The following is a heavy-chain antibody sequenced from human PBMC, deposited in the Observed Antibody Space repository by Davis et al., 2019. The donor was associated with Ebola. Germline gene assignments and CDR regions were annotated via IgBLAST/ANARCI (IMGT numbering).Heavy chain of an antibody. CDR2: IKQDGSEK. V-gene: IGHV3-7*03. J-gene: IGHJ6*02. CDR3: ASHSAYSYYYYGMDV. D-gene: IGHD2-15*01. CDR1: GFTFSGYW. Sequence: GESLKISCAASGFTFSGYWMTWVRQAPGKGLEWVANIKQDGSEKQYVDSVKGRFTISRDNAKNSLYLQMNSLRAEDTAVYYCASHSAYSYYYYGMDVWGQGTTVTVSS.